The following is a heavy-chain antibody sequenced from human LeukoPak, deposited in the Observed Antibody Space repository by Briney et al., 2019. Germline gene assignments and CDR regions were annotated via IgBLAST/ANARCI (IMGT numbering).Heavy chain of an antibody. Sequence: SETLSLTWAVYGGSFSGYYWSWIRQPPGKGLEWIGEINHSGSTNYNPSLKSRVTISVDTSKNQFSLKLSSVTAADTAVYYCARFDIVVVPAKYGMDVWGQGTTVTVSS. V-gene: IGHV4-34*01. CDR1: GGSFSGYY. CDR3: ARFDIVVVPAKYGMDV. J-gene: IGHJ6*02. D-gene: IGHD2-2*01. CDR2: INHSGST.